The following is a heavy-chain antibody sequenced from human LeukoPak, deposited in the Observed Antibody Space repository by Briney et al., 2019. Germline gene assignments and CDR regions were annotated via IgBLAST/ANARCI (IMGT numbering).Heavy chain of an antibody. CDR2: IYYSGST. D-gene: IGHD3-10*01. J-gene: IGHJ4*02. Sequence: SETLSLTCSVSGVSISSSSYYWGWIRQPPGKGLEWIGSIYYSGSTSYNPSLKSRVTVSVDTSKNQFSLKLSSVTAADTAVFYCARQRLLWFGDPTPDFSDYWGQGTLVTVSS. CDR3: ARQRLLWFGDPTPDFSDY. V-gene: IGHV4-39*01. CDR1: GVSISSSSYY.